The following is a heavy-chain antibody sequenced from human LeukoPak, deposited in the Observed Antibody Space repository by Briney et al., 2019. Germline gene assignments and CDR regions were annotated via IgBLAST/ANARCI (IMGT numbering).Heavy chain of an antibody. J-gene: IGHJ4*02. CDR1: GGTFSSYA. Sequence: SVKVSCKASGGTFSSYAISWVRRAPGQGLEWMGRIIPILGIANYAQKFQGRVTITADKSTSTAYMELSSLRSEGTAVYYCARGDMAGTGVDFDYWGQGTLVTVSS. V-gene: IGHV1-69*04. D-gene: IGHD6-19*01. CDR3: ARGDMAGTGVDFDY. CDR2: IIPILGIA.